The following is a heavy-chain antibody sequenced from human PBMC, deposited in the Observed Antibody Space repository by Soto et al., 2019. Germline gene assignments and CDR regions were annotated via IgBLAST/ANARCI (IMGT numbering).Heavy chain of an antibody. V-gene: IGHV3-23*01. CDR3: ATLIQDIVVVLETFHFDY. CDR2: ISGSGGST. CDR1: GFTFSSYA. D-gene: IGHD2-15*01. J-gene: IGHJ4*02. Sequence: GGSLRLSCAASGFTFSSYAMSWVRQAPGKGLEWVSAISGSGGSTYYVASVKDRFTISRDNSKNTLYLQMNSLRAEDTAVYYCATLIQDIVVVLETFHFDYWGQGTLVTVSS.